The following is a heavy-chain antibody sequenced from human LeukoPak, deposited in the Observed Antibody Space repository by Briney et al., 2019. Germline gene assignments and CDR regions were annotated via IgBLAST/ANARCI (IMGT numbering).Heavy chain of an antibody. V-gene: IGHV3-21*01. CDR2: ISSSSSYI. D-gene: IGHD3-9*01. Sequence: PGGSLRLSCAASGFTFSSYSMNWVRQAPGKGLEWVSSISSSSSYIYYADSVKGRFTISRDNAKNSLYLQMSSLRAEDTAVYYCARDNSAFLTGYYFYFDYWGQGTLVTVPS. J-gene: IGHJ4*02. CDR1: GFTFSSYS. CDR3: ARDNSAFLTGYYFYFDY.